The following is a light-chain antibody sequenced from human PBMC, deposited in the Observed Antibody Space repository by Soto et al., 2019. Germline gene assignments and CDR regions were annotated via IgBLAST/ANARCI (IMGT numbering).Light chain of an antibody. CDR3: QQYGSSPRT. CDR2: GAS. Sequence: EIVLTQSPGTLPLSPGERATLSFRASQSVSSSYLAWYRQKPGQAPRLLIYGASSRATGIPDRFSGSGSGTDFTLTITRLEPEDFAVYYCQQYGSSPRTFGQGTKVDI. J-gene: IGKJ1*01. CDR1: QSVSSSY. V-gene: IGKV3-20*01.